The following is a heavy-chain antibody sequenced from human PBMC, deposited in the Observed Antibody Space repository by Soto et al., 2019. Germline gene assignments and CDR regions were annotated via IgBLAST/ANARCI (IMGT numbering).Heavy chain of an antibody. J-gene: IGHJ3*02. CDR2: ISSNGGST. V-gene: IGHV3-64*01. Sequence: EVQLVESGGGLVQPGGSLRLSCAASGFTFSSYAMHWVRQAPGKGLEYVSAISSNGGSTYYANSVKGRFTISRDNSKKTLYLQMGSLRAEDMAVYYCARGYCSSTSCYFYAFDIWGQGTMVTVSS. CDR3: ARGYCSSTSCYFYAFDI. D-gene: IGHD2-2*01. CDR1: GFTFSSYA.